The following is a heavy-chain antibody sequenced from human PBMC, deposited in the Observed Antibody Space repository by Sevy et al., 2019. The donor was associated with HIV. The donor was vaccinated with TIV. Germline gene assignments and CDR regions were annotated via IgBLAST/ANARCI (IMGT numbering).Heavy chain of an antibody. CDR2: IYWDDNK. V-gene: IGHV2-5*02. D-gene: IGHD5-12*01. J-gene: IGHJ4*02. Sequence: SGPTLVNPTQTLTLTCTFSGFSLSTNGVGVGWIRQPPGKALEWLALIYWDDNKRYSPSLNSGLTITKDTSKNQVVLTLTNMDPVDTATYYCARRQSWITRGYDYPYFDYWGQGTLVTVSS. CDR3: ARRQSWITRGYDYPYFDY. CDR1: GFSLSTNGVG.